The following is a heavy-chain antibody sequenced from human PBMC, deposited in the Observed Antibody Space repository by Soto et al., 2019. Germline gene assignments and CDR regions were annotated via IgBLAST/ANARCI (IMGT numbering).Heavy chain of an antibody. J-gene: IGHJ4*02. Sequence: PSETLSLTCTVSGGSISSYYGSWIRQPPGKGLEWIGYIYYSGSTNYNPSLKSRVTISVDKSKNQFSLKLSSVTAADTAVYYCAKHRDGYNSDRSYFDYWGQGTLVTVSS. CDR3: AKHRDGYNSDRSYFDY. V-gene: IGHV4-59*08. CDR2: IYYSGST. D-gene: IGHD5-12*01. CDR1: GGSISSYY.